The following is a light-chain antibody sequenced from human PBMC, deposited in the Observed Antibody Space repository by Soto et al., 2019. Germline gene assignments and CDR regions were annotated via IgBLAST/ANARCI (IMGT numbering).Light chain of an antibody. V-gene: IGKV3-20*01. CDR2: GAS. CDR1: QSVSSSY. Sequence: EIVLTQSPGTLSLSPGERTTLSCRASQSVSSSYLPGYQQKPGQAPRLLIYGASSRATGIPARFSGSGSGTGFTLTISSLEAEDLAVYYGQQYGSSPLTVGGGTKVESK. CDR3: QQYGSSPLT. J-gene: IGKJ4*01.